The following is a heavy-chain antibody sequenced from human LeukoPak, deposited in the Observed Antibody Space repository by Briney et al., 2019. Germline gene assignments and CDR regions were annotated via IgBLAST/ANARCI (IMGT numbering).Heavy chain of an antibody. CDR2: TYDSGSS. Sequence: PSETLSLTCAVPGGSMRNYYWSWIRQPPGKGLEWIGYTYDSGSSSYNPSLRSRDSISIDTSKNQFPLNLSSVTAADTAVYYCARGWASSWYYFDFWGQGTLVTVSS. CDR3: ARGWASSWYYFDF. CDR1: GGSMRNYY. D-gene: IGHD2-2*01. V-gene: IGHV4-59*01. J-gene: IGHJ4*02.